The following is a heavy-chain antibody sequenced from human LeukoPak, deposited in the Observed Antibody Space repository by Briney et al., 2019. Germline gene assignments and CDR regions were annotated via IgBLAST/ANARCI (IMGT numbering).Heavy chain of an antibody. J-gene: IGHJ5*02. D-gene: IGHD1-7*01. Sequence: ASVKVSCKASGGTFSSYAISWVRQAPGQGLEWMGGIIPIFDTANYAQKFQGRVTITTDESTSTAYMELSSLRSEDTAVYYCARVSTGTTGWFDPWGQGTLVTVSS. CDR1: GGTFSSYA. CDR3: ARVSTGTTGWFDP. CDR2: IIPIFDTA. V-gene: IGHV1-69*05.